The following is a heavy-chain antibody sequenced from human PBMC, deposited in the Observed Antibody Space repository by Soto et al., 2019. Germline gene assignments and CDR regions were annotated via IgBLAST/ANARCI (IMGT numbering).Heavy chain of an antibody. CDR2: IYDSGTT. J-gene: IGHJ5*02. V-gene: IGHV4-4*02. CDR1: GGSISNKNNW. CDR3: ARGTFQGPAYNSAWYEFTFDP. Sequence: QMQLQESGPGMVKPSGTLSLTCAVSGGSISNKNNWWGWGRQPPGKGLEWTGEIYDSGTTNYNPSLKSRVAISVDKSKNQFSLNLRSITAADTAVYYCARGTFQGPAYNSAWYEFTFDPWGQGTLVTVSS. D-gene: IGHD6-19*01.